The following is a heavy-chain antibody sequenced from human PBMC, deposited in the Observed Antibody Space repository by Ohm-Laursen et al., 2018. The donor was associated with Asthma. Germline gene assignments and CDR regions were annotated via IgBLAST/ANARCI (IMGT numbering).Heavy chain of an antibody. V-gene: IGHV3-21*04. CDR2: ISTASTFI. J-gene: IGHJ6*02. CDR3: ARFGRDYRPHGMDV. D-gene: IGHD4-11*01. Sequence: SLRLSCTASGYTFSRYSIHWVRQVPGKGLEWVASISTASTFIYYADSVWGRFTTSRDNAKNSVYLQMNSLRAEDTAVYYCARFGRDYRPHGMDVWGQGTTVTVSS. CDR1: GYTFSRYS.